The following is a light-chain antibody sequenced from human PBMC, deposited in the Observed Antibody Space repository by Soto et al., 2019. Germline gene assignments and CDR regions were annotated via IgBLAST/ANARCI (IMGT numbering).Light chain of an antibody. V-gene: IGLV1-44*01. Sequence: QSVLTQPPSASGTPGQRVTISCSGGSSSLTTNTVTWYQHLPGTAPKLLIYNNYKRPSGVPDRFSGSRSGTSASLAVSGLQSEDEADYYCATWDDSLNGPVFGGGTKLTVL. CDR1: SSSLTTNT. CDR2: NNY. J-gene: IGLJ2*01. CDR3: ATWDDSLNGPV.